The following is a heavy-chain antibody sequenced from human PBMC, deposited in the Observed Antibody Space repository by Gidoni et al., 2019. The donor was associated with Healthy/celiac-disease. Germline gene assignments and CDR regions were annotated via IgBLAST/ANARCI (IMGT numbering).Heavy chain of an antibody. CDR3: VVSLDY. V-gene: IGHV3-15*01. Sequence: VKGRFTISRDDSKNTLYLQMNSLKTEDTAVYYCVVSLDYWGQGTLVTVSS. D-gene: IGHD3-22*01. J-gene: IGHJ4*02.